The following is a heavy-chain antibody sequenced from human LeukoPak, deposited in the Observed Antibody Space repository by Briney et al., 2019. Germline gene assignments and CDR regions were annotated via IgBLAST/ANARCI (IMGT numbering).Heavy chain of an antibody. CDR2: IIPILGIA. Sequence: SVKVSCKASGGTFSNYAISWVRQAPGQGLEWMGRIIPILGIANYAQKFQGRVTITADKSTSTAYMELSSLRSEDTAVYYCARGDPYCSSTSCTGSYYYYGMDVWGQGTTVTVSS. V-gene: IGHV1-69*04. CDR3: ARGDPYCSSTSCTGSYYYYGMDV. J-gene: IGHJ6*02. CDR1: GGTFSNYA. D-gene: IGHD2-2*01.